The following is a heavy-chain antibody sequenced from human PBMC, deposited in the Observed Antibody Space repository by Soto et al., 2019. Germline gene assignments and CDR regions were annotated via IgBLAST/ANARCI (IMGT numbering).Heavy chain of an antibody. D-gene: IGHD6-19*01. J-gene: IGHJ4*02. CDR1: GYTFTSYD. V-gene: IGHV1-8*01. CDR3: ASERAVAGVDY. CDR2: MNPNSGNT. Sequence: QVQLVQSGAEVKKPGASVKVSCKASGYTFTSYDINWVRQATGQGLEWMGWMNPNSGNTGYAQKSQXXVTMTRNTSISTAYMELSSLRSEDTAVYYCASERAVAGVDYWGQGTLVTVSS.